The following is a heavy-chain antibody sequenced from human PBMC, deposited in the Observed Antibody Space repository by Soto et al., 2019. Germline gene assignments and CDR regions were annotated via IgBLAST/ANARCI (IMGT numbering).Heavy chain of an antibody. CDR3: ARDVRLELWHKVYCGGDCSPKDWFDP. CDR1: GGTFSSYT. Sequence: QVQLVQSGAEVKKPGSSVKVSCKASGGTFSSYTISWVRQAPGQGLEWMGRIIPILGIANYAQKFQGRVTITADKSTSTAYMELSSLRSEDTAVYYCARDVRLELWHKVYCGGDCSPKDWFDPWGQGTLVTVSS. D-gene: IGHD2-21*02. J-gene: IGHJ5*02. CDR2: IIPILGIA. V-gene: IGHV1-69*08.